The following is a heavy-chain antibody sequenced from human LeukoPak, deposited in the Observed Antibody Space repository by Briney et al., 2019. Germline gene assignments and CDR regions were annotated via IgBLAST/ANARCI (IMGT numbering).Heavy chain of an antibody. J-gene: IGHJ4*02. V-gene: IGHV1-46*01. Sequence: ASVKVSCKASGYPFTNYYIHWVRQAPGQGLEWMGIINPSGGGTTYAQKFQGRVTMTRDTSTRTVYMELSSLRSDDTAVYHCAGETDIAAAANYFDYWGQGTLVTVSS. CDR2: INPSGGGT. CDR3: AGETDIAAAANYFDY. CDR1: GYPFTNYY. D-gene: IGHD6-13*01.